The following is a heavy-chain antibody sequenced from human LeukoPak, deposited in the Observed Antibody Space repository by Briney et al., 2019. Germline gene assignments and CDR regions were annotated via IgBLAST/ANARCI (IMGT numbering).Heavy chain of an antibody. Sequence: GGSLRLSCTTSGITFGDYTMSWVRQAPGKGLECVGFIRSKAYGGTTQYAASVKGRFTISRDDSESIAYLDMNSLKTEDTAVYYCTSPFGYCGSSSCHINMPDYWGQGTLVTVSS. D-gene: IGHD2-2*02. V-gene: IGHV3-49*04. CDR3: TSPFGYCGSSSCHINMPDY. CDR2: IRSKAYGGTT. J-gene: IGHJ4*02. CDR1: GITFGDYT.